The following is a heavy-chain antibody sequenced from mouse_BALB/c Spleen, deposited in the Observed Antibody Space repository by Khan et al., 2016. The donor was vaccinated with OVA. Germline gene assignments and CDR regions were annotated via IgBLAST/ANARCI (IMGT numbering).Heavy chain of an antibody. D-gene: IGHD1-1*01. V-gene: IGHV3-2*02. CDR2: ISYSGST. CDR1: GYSITSNYA. CDR3: ARGNYYGYAMDY. J-gene: IGHJ4*01. Sequence: EVQLQESGPGLVKPSQSLSLTCTVTGYSITSNYAWNWIRQFPGNKLEWMGYISYSGSTNYNPSLKSRIHITRDTSKKQFLLQLNSVTTEDTATYYFARGNYYGYAMDYWGQGTSITVSS.